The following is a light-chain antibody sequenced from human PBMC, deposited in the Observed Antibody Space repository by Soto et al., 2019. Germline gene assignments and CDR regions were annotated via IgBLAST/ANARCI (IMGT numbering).Light chain of an antibody. CDR1: QNVSSN. Sequence: EIVMTQSPATLSVSPGERATLSCRASQNVSSNLAWYQQKAGQAPRLLIYGASTRATGIPARFSGSGSGTEFTLTISSLQSEDFAVYYCQQYNNWPPWTFGHGTKVEIK. CDR2: GAS. J-gene: IGKJ1*01. CDR3: QQYNNWPPWT. V-gene: IGKV3-15*01.